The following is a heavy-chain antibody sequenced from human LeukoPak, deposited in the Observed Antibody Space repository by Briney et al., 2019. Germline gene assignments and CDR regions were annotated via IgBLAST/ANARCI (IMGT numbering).Heavy chain of an antibody. Sequence: PSETLSLTCTVSGGSISSYYWSWIRQPPGKGLEWIGYIYYSGSTNYNPSLGSRVTMSVDTSKNQFSLKVNSVTATDTAVYYCARRISGDYGNWLDPWGQGTLVTVSS. CDR2: IYYSGST. J-gene: IGHJ5*02. CDR1: GGSISSYY. V-gene: IGHV4-59*12. CDR3: ARRISGDYGNWLDP. D-gene: IGHD4-17*01.